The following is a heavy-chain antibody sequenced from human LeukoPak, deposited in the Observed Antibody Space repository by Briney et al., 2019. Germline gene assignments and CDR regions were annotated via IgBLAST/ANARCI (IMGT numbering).Heavy chain of an antibody. J-gene: IGHJ4*02. Sequence: SGGSLRLSCAASGFTFSSYAMSWVRQAPGKGLEWVSAISGSGGSTYYADSVKGRFTISRDNSKNTLYLQMNSLRAGDTAVYYCAKIDVDTAMPYDYWGQGTLVTVSS. V-gene: IGHV3-23*01. CDR1: GFTFSSYA. CDR2: ISGSGGST. D-gene: IGHD5-18*01. CDR3: AKIDVDTAMPYDY.